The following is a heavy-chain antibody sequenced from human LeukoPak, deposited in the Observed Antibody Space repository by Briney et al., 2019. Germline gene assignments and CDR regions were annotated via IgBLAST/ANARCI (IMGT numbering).Heavy chain of an antibody. CDR2: ISSSSSTI. CDR1: GFTFSSYS. V-gene: IGHV3-48*04. Sequence: GGSLRLSCAASGFTFSSYSMNWVRQAPGKGLGWGSYISSSSSTIYYADSVKGAFTISRDNAKNSQYLQMNSLRAEDTAVYYCARDNYWGQGTLVTVSS. J-gene: IGHJ4*02. CDR3: ARDNY.